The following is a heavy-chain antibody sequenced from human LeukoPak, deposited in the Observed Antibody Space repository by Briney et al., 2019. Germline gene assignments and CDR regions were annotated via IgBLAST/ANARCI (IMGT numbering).Heavy chain of an antibody. Sequence: GGSLRLSCAVSGITLSNYAMGWVRQAPGKGLEWVAGISGTGGRTNYADSVKGRFTISRDSPKNTLYLQMNSLRAEDTAVYFCAKRGVVIRVVLVGFHKEAYYFDSWGQGALVTVSS. CDR1: GITLSNYA. V-gene: IGHV3-23*01. CDR2: ISGTGGRT. CDR3: AKRGVVIRVVLVGFHKEAYYFDS. D-gene: IGHD3-10*01. J-gene: IGHJ4*02.